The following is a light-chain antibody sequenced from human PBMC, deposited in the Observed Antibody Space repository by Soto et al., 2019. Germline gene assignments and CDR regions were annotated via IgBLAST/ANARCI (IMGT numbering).Light chain of an antibody. CDR1: QDISNY. J-gene: IGKJ3*01. V-gene: IGKV1-33*01. CDR2: DAS. CDR3: QQYDKLPRGFT. Sequence: DIQMTQSPSSLSASVGDRVTITCQASQDISNYLNWYQQKPGKAPKLLIYDASNLETGVPSRFSGSGSGTDFTFTISSLQPEDIATYYCQQYDKLPRGFTFGPGTKVDIK.